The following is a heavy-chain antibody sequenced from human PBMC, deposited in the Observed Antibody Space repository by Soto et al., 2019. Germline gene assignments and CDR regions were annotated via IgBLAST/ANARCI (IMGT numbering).Heavy chain of an antibody. J-gene: IGHJ4*02. CDR1: GGTFSSYA. CDR2: IIPIFGTA. V-gene: IGHV1-69*06. D-gene: IGHD3-22*01. CDR3: ARGYDSSGYYYSYYFDY. Sequence: GASVKVSCKASGGTFSSYAISWVRQAPGQGLEWMGGIIPIFGTANYAQKFQGRVTITADKSTCTAYMELSSLRSEDTAVYYCARGYDSSGYYYSYYFDYWGQGTQVTVSS.